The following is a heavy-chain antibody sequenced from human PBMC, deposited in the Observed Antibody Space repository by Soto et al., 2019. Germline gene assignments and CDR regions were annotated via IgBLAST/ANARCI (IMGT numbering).Heavy chain of an antibody. CDR2: IYHAGSV. J-gene: IGHJ6*02. Sequence: PSETLSLTCAVSGYSIGSGYYWAWIRQSPGKGLEWIGSIYHAGSVYYNPSLNGRVALSKDTSKNHFSLKLTSVTAADTAVYYCARTFDYYGMDVWAQGTTVTVSS. CDR1: GYSIGSGYY. CDR3: ARTFDYYGMDV. V-gene: IGHV4-38-2*01.